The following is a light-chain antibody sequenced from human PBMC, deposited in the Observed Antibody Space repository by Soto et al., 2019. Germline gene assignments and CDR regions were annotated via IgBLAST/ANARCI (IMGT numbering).Light chain of an antibody. Sequence: SYELTQPPSVSVAPGQTATISCGENNIDSRTVHWYQQEPGQAPLLVVYDNSFRPSGIPNRFSGSNSGNTATLTISRVEAGDEADYYCQVWDNVDDHIYVFGTGTKVTVL. J-gene: IGLJ1*01. CDR3: QVWDNVDDHIYV. V-gene: IGLV3-21*02. CDR1: NIDSRT. CDR2: DNS.